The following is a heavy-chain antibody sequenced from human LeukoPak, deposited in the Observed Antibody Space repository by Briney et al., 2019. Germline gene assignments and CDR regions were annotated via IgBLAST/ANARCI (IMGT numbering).Heavy chain of an antibody. CDR1: GGSISSGSYY. CDR3: ARGEWDSVFDY. D-gene: IGHD1-26*01. CDR2: IYTSGST. J-gene: IGHJ4*02. V-gene: IGHV4-61*02. Sequence: TSETLSLTCTVSGGSISSGSYYWSWIRQPAGKGLEWIGRIYTSGSTNYNPSLKSRVTISVDTSKNQFSLKLSSVTAADTAVYYCARGEWDSVFDYWGQGTLVTVSS.